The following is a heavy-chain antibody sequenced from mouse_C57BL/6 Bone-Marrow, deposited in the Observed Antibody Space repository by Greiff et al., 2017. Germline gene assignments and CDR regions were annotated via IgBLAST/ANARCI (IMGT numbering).Heavy chain of an antibody. CDR1: GYSITSGYY. CDR2: ISYDGSN. V-gene: IGHV3-6*01. J-gene: IGHJ3*01. Sequence: EVQLQQSGPGLVKPSQSLSLTCSVTGYSITSGYYWNWIRQFPGNKLEWMGYISYDGSNNYNPSLKNRISITRDPTKNQFFLKLNSVTTEDTATYYCARDYSLAYWGQGTLVTVSA. CDR3: ARDYSLAY. D-gene: IGHD2-12*01.